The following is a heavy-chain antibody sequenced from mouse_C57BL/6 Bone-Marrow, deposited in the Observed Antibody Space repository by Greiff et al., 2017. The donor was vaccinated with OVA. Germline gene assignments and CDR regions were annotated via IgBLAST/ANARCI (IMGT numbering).Heavy chain of an antibody. D-gene: IGHD1-1*01. J-gene: IGHJ3*01. CDR2: IYPGSGST. Sequence: VQLQQPGAELVKPGASVKMSCKASGYTFTSYWITWVKQRPGQGLEWIGDIYPGSGSTNYNEKFKSKATLTVDTSSSTAYMQLSSLTSEDSAVYYCASPYYGSSSWFAYWGQGTLVTVSA. CDR3: ASPYYGSSSWFAY. V-gene: IGHV1-55*01. CDR1: GYTFTSYW.